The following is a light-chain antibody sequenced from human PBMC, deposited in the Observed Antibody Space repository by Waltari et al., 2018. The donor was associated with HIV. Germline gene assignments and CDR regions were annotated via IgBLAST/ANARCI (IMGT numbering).Light chain of an antibody. V-gene: IGLV1-44*01. CDR3: AAWDDSLNGPS. CDR2: SNN. J-gene: IGLJ2*01. CDR1: SSNIGSNT. Sequence: QSVLTQPPSASGTPGQRVTISCSGSSSNIGSNTVNWYQQLPGTAPKLLIYSNNQRPSGVPDRFSGSKSGTSASLAISGLQSEDEADYYCAAWDDSLNGPSFGGGTKLTVL.